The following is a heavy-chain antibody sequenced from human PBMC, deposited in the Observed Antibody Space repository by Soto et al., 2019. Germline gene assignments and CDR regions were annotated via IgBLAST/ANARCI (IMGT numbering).Heavy chain of an antibody. V-gene: IGHV3-23*01. Sequence: EVQLLESGGGLVQPGGSLRLSCAASGFTFSSYAMSWVRQAPGKGLEWVSAISGSGRSTYYPDSVKGRFTISRDNSKTTRYLQMNSLRAEETAVYYCAKFIYRTWLGFFDYWGQGTLVTVSS. CDR3: AKFIYRTWLGFFDY. J-gene: IGHJ4*02. CDR2: ISGSGRST. D-gene: IGHD6-19*01. CDR1: GFTFSSYA.